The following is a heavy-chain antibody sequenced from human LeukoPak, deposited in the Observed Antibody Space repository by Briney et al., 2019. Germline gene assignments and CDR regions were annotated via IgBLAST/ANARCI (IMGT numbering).Heavy chain of an antibody. CDR1: GFTFSSYA. CDR2: ISGSGGST. J-gene: IGHJ4*02. Sequence: GGSLRLSCAASGFTFSSYAMSWVRQAPGKGLEWVSAISGSGGSTYYADSVKGRFTISRDNSKNTLYLQMNSLRAEDTAVYYCATRSYMVRGVISFDYWGQGTLVTVSS. D-gene: IGHD3-10*01. V-gene: IGHV3-23*01. CDR3: ATRSYMVRGVISFDY.